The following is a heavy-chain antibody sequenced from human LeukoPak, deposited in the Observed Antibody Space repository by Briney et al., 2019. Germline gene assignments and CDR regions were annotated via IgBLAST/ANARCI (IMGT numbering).Heavy chain of an antibody. CDR3: AKNYASGNAFFDY. Sequence: GGAPRHSSAASGFSSSADAMTGGRHAPGEGAQWGSSISGDGVHTFYTDSVKGRFTISRVNARNTLYLQMSNLRAEDTAMYYCAKNYASGNAFFDYWGQGTLVTVSS. CDR2: ISGDGVHT. D-gene: IGHD3-10*01. CDR1: GFSSSADA. V-gene: IGHV3-23*01. J-gene: IGHJ4*02.